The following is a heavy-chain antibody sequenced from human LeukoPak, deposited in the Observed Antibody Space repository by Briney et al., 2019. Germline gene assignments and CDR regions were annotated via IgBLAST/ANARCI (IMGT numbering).Heavy chain of an antibody. J-gene: IGHJ4*02. V-gene: IGHV1-2*04. CDR2: INPNSGGT. CDR1: GYTFTVYY. Sequence: ASVKVSCKASGYTFTVYYMHWVRQAPGQGLEWMGWINPNSGGTNYAQKFQGWVTMTRDASISTAYMELSRLRSDDTAVYYCARDDGGGLFDYWGQGTLVTVSS. D-gene: IGHD1-26*01. CDR3: ARDDGGGLFDY.